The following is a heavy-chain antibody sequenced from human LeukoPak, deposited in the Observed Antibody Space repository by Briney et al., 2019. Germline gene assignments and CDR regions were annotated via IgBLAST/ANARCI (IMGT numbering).Heavy chain of an antibody. J-gene: IGHJ4*02. V-gene: IGHV3-74*03. CDR3: VRDRVGPDY. D-gene: IGHD1-26*01. CDR1: GFTFSSAW. CDR2: ITDDGST. Sequence: GRSLRLSCAASGFTFSSAWMHWVRQGPGAGLVWVSRITDDGSTTYADSVKGRFTISRDNAKNTLSLQMNSLRVEDTAVYYCVRDRVGPDYWGQGTLVTVSS.